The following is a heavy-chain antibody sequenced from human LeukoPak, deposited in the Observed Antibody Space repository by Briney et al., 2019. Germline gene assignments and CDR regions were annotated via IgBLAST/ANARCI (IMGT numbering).Heavy chain of an antibody. D-gene: IGHD2-15*01. Sequence: QPGGSLRLSCAASGFTFSSYGMHWVRQAPGKGLEWVAVISYDGSNKFYADSVKGRFTISRDNSKNTLYLQMNSLRAEDTAVYYCAKGPTGHCSGGSCYVDYWGQGTLVTVSS. CDR1: GFTFSSYG. V-gene: IGHV3-30*18. CDR2: ISYDGSNK. CDR3: AKGPTGHCSGGSCYVDY. J-gene: IGHJ4*02.